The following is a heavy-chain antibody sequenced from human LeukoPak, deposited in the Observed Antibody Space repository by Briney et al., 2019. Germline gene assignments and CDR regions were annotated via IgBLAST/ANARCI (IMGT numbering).Heavy chain of an antibody. Sequence: GGSLRLSCAASGFTFSSYAMSRVRQAPGKGLERVSAISGSGGSTYYADSVKGRFTISRDNSKNTLYLQMNSLRAEDTAVYYCAKDLVRYDDVGTPDYWGQGTLVTVSS. CDR2: ISGSGGST. D-gene: IGHD3-22*01. V-gene: IGHV3-23*01. J-gene: IGHJ4*02. CDR1: GFTFSSYA. CDR3: AKDLVRYDDVGTPDY.